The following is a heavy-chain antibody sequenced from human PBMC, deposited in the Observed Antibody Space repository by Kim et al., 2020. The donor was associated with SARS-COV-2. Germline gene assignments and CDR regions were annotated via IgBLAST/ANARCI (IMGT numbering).Heavy chain of an antibody. CDR2: ISYDGSNK. CDR1: GFTFSSYA. V-gene: IGHV3-30*04. D-gene: IGHD3-9*01. J-gene: IGHJ6*02. CDR3: ARSDWSTAYLVLRYFDWLIKAGMDV. Sequence: GGSLRLSCAASGFTFSSYAMHWVRQAPGKGLEWVAVISYDGSNKYYADSVKGRFTISRDNSKNTLYLQMNSLRAEDTAVYYCARSDWSTAYLVLRYFDWLIKAGMDVWGQGTTVTVSS.